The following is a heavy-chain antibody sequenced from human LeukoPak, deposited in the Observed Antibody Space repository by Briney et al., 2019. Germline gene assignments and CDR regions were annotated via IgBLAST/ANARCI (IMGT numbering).Heavy chain of an antibody. CDR1: GYTFTSNY. CDR2: ISPSGGST. V-gene: IGHV1-46*01. CDR3: ARDGDYGSGSPNFDY. J-gene: IGHJ4*02. D-gene: IGHD3-10*01. Sequence: ASVKVSCKAFGYTFTSNYMHWVRQAPGQGPEWMGVISPSGGSTTYAQKFQGRVTLTRDMSTSTDYLELSSLRSEDTAVYYCARDGDYGSGSPNFDYLGQGTLVTVSS.